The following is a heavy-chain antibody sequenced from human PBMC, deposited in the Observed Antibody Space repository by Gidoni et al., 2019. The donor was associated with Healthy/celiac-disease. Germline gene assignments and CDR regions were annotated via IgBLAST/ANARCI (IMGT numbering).Heavy chain of an antibody. CDR2: IGSSSSYI. V-gene: IGHV3-21*01. CDR3: ARAGYTWNDVDFDY. J-gene: IGHJ4*02. Sequence: EVQLVESGGGLVKPGGSLRLACAASGFTFSSYSMNWVRQAPGKGLEWVSSIGSSSSYIYSADSVKGRFTISRDNAKNSLYLQMNSLSAEDTAVYYCARAGYTWNDVDFDYWGQGTLVTVSS. D-gene: IGHD1-20*01. CDR1: GFTFSSYS.